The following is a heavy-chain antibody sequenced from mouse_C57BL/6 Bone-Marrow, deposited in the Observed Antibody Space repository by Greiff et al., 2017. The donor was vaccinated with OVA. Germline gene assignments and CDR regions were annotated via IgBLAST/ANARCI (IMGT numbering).Heavy chain of an antibody. Sequence: VQLQQPGAELVKPGASVKLSCKASGYTFTSYWMQWVKQRPGQGLEWIGEIDPSDSYTNYNQKFKGKATLTVDTSSSTAYMQLSSLTSEDSAVYYCAPSYVNFAWFAYWGQGTLVTVSA. CDR3: APSYVNFAWFAY. V-gene: IGHV1-50*01. CDR1: GYTFTSYW. CDR2: IDPSDSYT. D-gene: IGHD2-10*01. J-gene: IGHJ3*01.